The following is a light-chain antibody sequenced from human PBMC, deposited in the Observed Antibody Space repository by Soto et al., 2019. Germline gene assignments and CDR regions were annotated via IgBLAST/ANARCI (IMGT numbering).Light chain of an antibody. V-gene: IGLV2-11*01. CDR3: CYYAGSYTVV. J-gene: IGLJ2*01. Sequence: QSALTQPRSVSGSPGQSITISCTGTSSDVGGYNYVSWYQQHPGKAPKLMIYDVSKRPSGVPDRFSGSKSGNTASLTISGLAADDEDYYCCCYYAGSYTVVFGTGTKVTVL. CDR2: DVS. CDR1: SSDVGGYNY.